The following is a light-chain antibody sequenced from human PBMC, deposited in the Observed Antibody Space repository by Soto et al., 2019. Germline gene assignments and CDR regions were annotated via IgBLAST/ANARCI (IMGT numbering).Light chain of an antibody. Sequence: EIVLTQSPGTLSLSPWERATPSCTASQIVHTTSLAWYPQKPGQAPRILIFGASGRATGIPDRFSGSGSGTDFTLTISRLEPEDFAVYYCQQYGSLSWTFGQGTKVDIK. V-gene: IGKV3-20*01. J-gene: IGKJ1*01. CDR1: QIVHTTS. CDR2: GAS. CDR3: QQYGSLSWT.